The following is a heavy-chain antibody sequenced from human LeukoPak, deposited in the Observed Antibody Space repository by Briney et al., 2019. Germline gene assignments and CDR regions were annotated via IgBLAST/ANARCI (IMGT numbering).Heavy chain of an antibody. V-gene: IGHV4-39*01. J-gene: IGHJ4*02. CDR3: ARHSLSTVTIDY. CDR2: IYHSGST. Sequence: SETLSLTCTVSGGSISSSSYYWGWIRQPPGKGLEWIGSIYHSGSTYYNPSLKSRVTISVDTSKNQFSLKLSSVTAADTAVYYCARHSLSTVTIDYWGQGTLVTVSS. D-gene: IGHD4-17*01. CDR1: GGSISSSSYY.